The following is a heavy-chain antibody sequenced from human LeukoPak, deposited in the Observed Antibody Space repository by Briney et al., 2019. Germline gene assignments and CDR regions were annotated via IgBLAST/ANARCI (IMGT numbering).Heavy chain of an antibody. CDR2: LNVKSGNT. CDR1: GYTFTSYD. J-gene: IGHJ4*02. V-gene: IGHV1-8*03. D-gene: IGHD4-17*01. CDR3: AKVGDHYGDYFHF. Sequence: AASVKVSCKASGYTFTSYDINWVRQAPGQGVEWMGWLNVKSGNTGYAQKFQDRVTITRNTSISTAYMELSSIKSEDTAVYYCAKVGDHYGDYFHFWGQGTLVTVSS.